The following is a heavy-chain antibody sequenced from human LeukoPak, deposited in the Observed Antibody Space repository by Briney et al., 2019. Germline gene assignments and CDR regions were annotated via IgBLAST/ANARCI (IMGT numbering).Heavy chain of an antibody. Sequence: PSETLSLTCTVSGGSISSYYWSWLRQPPGKGLEWLGYIYYSGSTHYNPSLKSRVTISVDTSKNQFSLKLSSVTAADTAVYYCARDRRPYDFWSGYPHYYYYYMDVWGKGTTVTVSS. D-gene: IGHD3-3*01. V-gene: IGHV4-59*01. J-gene: IGHJ6*03. CDR2: IYYSGST. CDR3: ARDRRPYDFWSGYPHYYYYYMDV. CDR1: GGSISSYY.